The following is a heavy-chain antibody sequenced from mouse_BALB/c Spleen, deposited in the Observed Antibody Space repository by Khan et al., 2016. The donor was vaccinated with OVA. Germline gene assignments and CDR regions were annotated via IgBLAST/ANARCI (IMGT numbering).Heavy chain of an antibody. CDR2: IDPFNGDT. CDR3: ARHGSTSWFAY. CDR1: GYSFSTYY. J-gene: IGHJ3*01. Sequence: IQLVQSGPELMKPGASVKISCKASGYSFSTYYIHWVTRSHGKTLEWIGYIDPFNGDTTYNQKFTGKATLTVDKSSSTAYMHLTSLTSEDSAFYYCARHGSTSWFAYWGQGTLVTVSA. V-gene: IGHV1S135*01. D-gene: IGHD1-1*01.